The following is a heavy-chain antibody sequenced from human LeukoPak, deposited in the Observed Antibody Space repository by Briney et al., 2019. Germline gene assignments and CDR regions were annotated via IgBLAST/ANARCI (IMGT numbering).Heavy chain of an antibody. CDR1: GGSISSGGYY. CDR3: ARGRYDSSGYYTTVDY. Sequence: PSETLSLTCTVSGGSISSGGYYWSWIRQPPGKGLEWIGYIYYSGSTNYNPSLKSRVTISVDTSKNQFSLKLSSVTAADTAVYYCARGRYDSSGYYTTVDYWGQGTLVTVSS. V-gene: IGHV4-61*08. J-gene: IGHJ4*02. D-gene: IGHD3-22*01. CDR2: IYYSGST.